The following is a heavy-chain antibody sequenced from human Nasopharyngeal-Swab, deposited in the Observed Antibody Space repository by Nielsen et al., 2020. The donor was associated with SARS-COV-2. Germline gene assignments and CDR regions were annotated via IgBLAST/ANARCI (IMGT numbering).Heavy chain of an antibody. Sequence: RQSPGKGLELIGYIYRLGGTSYNPSLKSRVTISLDASNNQFSLRLRSVTAADTAMFYCARGTPFDYWGQGILVTVSS. V-gene: IGHV4-31*02. J-gene: IGHJ4*02. CDR3: ARGTPFDY. CDR2: IYRLGGT. D-gene: IGHD1-1*01.